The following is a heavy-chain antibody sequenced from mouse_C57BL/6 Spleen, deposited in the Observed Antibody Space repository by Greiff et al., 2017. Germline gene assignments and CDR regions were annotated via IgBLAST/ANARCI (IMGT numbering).Heavy chain of an antibody. V-gene: IGHV1-50*01. D-gene: IGHD2-1*01. CDR2: IDPSDSYT. CDR1: GYTFTSYW. Sequence: VQLQQPGAELVKPGASVKLSCKASGYTFTSYWMQWVKQRPGQCLEWIGEIDPSDSYTNYNQKFKGKATLTVDTSSSTAYMQLSSLTSEDSAVYYCARGKTHAMDYWGQGTSVTVSS. J-gene: IGHJ4*01. CDR3: ARGKTHAMDY.